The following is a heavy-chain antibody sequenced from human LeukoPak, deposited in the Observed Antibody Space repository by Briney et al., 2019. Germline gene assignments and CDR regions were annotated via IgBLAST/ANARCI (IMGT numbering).Heavy chain of an antibody. Sequence: PSETLSLTCTVSGGSISSYYWSWIRQPPGKGLEWIGYSYYSGGTDYNPSLKSRVTISVDTSKNQFSLKPNSVTAADTALYYCAREDSGYGRIDSWGQGTLVTVSS. CDR1: GGSISSYY. CDR3: AREDSGYGRIDS. D-gene: IGHD5-12*01. V-gene: IGHV4-59*01. J-gene: IGHJ4*02. CDR2: SYYSGGT.